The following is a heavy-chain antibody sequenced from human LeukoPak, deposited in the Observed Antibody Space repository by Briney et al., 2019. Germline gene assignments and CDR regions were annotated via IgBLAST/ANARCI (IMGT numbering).Heavy chain of an antibody. J-gene: IGHJ4*02. CDR2: INPSGGST. V-gene: IGHV1-46*01. Sequence: GASVKVSCKASGYTFTSYYMHWVRQAPGQGLEWMGIINPSGGSTSYAQKFQGRVTMTRDTSTSTVYMELSSLRSEDTAVYYCARARVRQQLVSGFDYWGQGTLVTVSS. CDR1: GYTFTSYY. CDR3: ARARVRQQLVSGFDY. D-gene: IGHD6-13*01.